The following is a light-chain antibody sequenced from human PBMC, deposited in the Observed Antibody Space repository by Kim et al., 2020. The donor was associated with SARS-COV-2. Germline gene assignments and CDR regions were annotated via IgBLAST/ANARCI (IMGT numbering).Light chain of an antibody. CDR2: EVS. Sequence: PGQPASISCKSTQSLLQSDGKSYLYWYFQRPGQSPQLLLYEVSSRPSGVPDRFSGSGSGTDFTLHISRVEAEDVGIYYCMQGINPTFGQGTKLEI. CDR1: QSLLQSDGKSY. V-gene: IGKV2-29*02. J-gene: IGKJ2*01. CDR3: MQGINPT.